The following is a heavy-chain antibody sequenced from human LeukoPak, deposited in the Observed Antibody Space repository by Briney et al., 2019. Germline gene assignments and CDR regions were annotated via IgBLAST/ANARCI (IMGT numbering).Heavy chain of an antibody. Sequence: GGSLRLSCAASGFTFSSYGMHWVRQAPGKGLEGVAVVWYDGSNKYYADSVKGRFTISRDNSKNTLYLQMNSLRAEDTAVYYCARDREYCGGDCYSDYYYGMDVRGKGTTVTVSS. J-gene: IGHJ6*04. D-gene: IGHD2-21*02. CDR1: GFTFSSYG. CDR3: ARDREYCGGDCYSDYYYGMDV. V-gene: IGHV3-33*01. CDR2: VWYDGSNK.